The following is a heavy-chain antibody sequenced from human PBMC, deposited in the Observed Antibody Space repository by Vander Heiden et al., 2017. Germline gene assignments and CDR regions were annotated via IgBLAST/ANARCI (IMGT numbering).Heavy chain of an antibody. CDR2: IYSSGNT. D-gene: IGHD3-10*01. CDR1: GDSMRRTIHY. V-gene: IGHV4-31*03. CDR3: AREIGRGNYFDYFDS. J-gene: IGHJ4*02. Sequence: QVQLQESGPGLVKPSQTLSLTCSVSGDSMRRTIHYWSWIRQHPGQGLEWIWSIYSSGNTYYNPALESRVTISVDTSKRQFFLTVTSVTAADTAVYYCAREIGRGNYFDYFDSWGQGTMVTVSS.